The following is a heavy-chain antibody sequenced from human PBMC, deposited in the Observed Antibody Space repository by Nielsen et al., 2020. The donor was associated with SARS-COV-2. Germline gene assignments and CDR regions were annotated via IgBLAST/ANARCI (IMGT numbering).Heavy chain of an antibody. CDR1: GFTFNSVG. J-gene: IGHJ4*02. CDR2: VSTEGGTT. CDR3: TRESLRSGMSRYSFDY. Sequence: GESLKISCAASGFTFNSVGMHWVRQAPGKGLEWVAVVSTEGGTTYYADSVKGRFTIARDNSQNTLYLHMTSLRADDTAVYFCTRESLRSGMSRYSFDYWGQGTLVTVSS. V-gene: IGHV3-30*19. D-gene: IGHD3-16*01.